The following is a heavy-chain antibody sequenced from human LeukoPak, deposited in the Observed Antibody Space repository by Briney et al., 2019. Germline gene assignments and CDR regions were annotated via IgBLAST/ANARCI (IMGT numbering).Heavy chain of an antibody. J-gene: IGHJ5*02. CDR2: IIPIFGTA. Sequence: SVKVSCKASGGTFSSYAISWVRQAPGQGLEWMGGIIPIFGTANYAQKFQGRVTITTDESTSTACMELSSLRSEDTAVYYCARVVDKYQLLSGVDRFDPWGQGTLVTVSS. V-gene: IGHV1-69*05. D-gene: IGHD2-2*01. CDR3: ARVVDKYQLLSGVDRFDP. CDR1: GGTFSSYA.